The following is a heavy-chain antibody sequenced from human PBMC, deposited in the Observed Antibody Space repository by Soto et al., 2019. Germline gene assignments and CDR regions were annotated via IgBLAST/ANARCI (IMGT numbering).Heavy chain of an antibody. CDR2: ISGSGGST. D-gene: IGHD3-10*01. CDR1: GFTFSSYA. J-gene: IGHJ4*02. V-gene: IGHV3-23*01. CDR3: AKDRFQGFGSSFDY. Sequence: GGSLRLSCAASGFTFSSYAMSWVRQAPGKGLEWVSAISGSGGSTYYADSGKGRFTISRDNSKNTLYLQMNSLRAEDTAVYYCAKDRFQGFGSSFDYWGQGTLVSVSS.